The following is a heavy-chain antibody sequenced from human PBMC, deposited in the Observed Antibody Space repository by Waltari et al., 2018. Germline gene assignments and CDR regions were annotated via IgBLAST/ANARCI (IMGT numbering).Heavy chain of an antibody. CDR2: IDSGGST. V-gene: IGHV3-53*01. CDR1: GFTVSGKY. Sequence: EVQLVESGGGLIQPGGSLRLSCAASGFTVSGKYMIWVRQAPGKGLEWVSVIDSGGSTYYADSVKGRVTISRDTSRNTLYLQMNSRRAEDTAVYYCGSGSAWYGYFDLWGRGTLVTVSS. D-gene: IGHD6-19*01. CDR3: GSGSAWYGYFDL. J-gene: IGHJ2*01.